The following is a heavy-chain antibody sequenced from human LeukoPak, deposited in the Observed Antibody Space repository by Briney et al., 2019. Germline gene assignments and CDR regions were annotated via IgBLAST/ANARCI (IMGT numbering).Heavy chain of an antibody. J-gene: IGHJ4*02. CDR3: CTGVVGGTTD. CDR1: GFTFNSCG. Sequence: PGGSLRLSCAASGFTFNSCGMHWVRQAPGKGLEWVGRIKSKTDGGTTDYAAPVKGRFSISRDDSKNTLYLQMNSLKTEDTAVYYCCTGVVGGTTDWGQGILVTVSS. D-gene: IGHD1-26*01. CDR2: IKSKTDGGTT. V-gene: IGHV3-15*01.